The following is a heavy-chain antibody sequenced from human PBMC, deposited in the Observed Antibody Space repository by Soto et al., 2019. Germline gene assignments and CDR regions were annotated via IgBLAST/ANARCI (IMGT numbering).Heavy chain of an antibody. CDR3: ARDLLPAAVGGLGH. D-gene: IGHD2-2*01. Sequence: SETLSLTCTVSGGSISSGGYYWSWIRQHPGKSLEWIGYIYYSGSTDYNPSLKSRITISIDTSKNQFSLRLSSVTAADTAVYYCARDLLPAAVGGLGHWGQGTLVTVSS. CDR2: IYYSGST. J-gene: IGHJ4*02. CDR1: GGSISSGGYY. V-gene: IGHV4-31*03.